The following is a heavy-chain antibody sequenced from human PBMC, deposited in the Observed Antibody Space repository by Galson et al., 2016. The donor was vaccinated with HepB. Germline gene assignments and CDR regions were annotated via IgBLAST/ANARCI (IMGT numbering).Heavy chain of an antibody. Sequence: TLSLTCNVSGGSVTSGGCYWSWIRQHPGKGLEWIGNIDYSGHTDYKSSLKSRVTISIDTSENQFSLKLSSVTAADTAVYYCARQAADIVLVPGAMGRPTSFDSWGQGYLVTVSS. V-gene: IGHV4-31*03. CDR3: ARQAADIVLVPGAMGRPTSFDS. CDR1: GGSVTSGGCY. J-gene: IGHJ4*02. CDR2: IDYSGHT. D-gene: IGHD2-2*01.